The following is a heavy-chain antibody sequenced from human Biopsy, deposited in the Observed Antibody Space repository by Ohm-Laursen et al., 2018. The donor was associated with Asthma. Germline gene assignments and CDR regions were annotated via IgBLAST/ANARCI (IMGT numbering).Heavy chain of an antibody. CDR3: ARGDSSGWSHYYFDY. CDR2: ITGSGGFT. J-gene: IGHJ4*02. V-gene: IGHV3-23*01. D-gene: IGHD6-19*01. Sequence: SLRLSCAAFGFTFSNYAMSWVRQAPGKGLEWVSSITGSGGFTYYADSVKGRFTISRDKSENTLYLQMDSLRAEDTAVYYCARGDSSGWSHYYFDYWGQGTLVTVSS. CDR1: GFTFSNYA.